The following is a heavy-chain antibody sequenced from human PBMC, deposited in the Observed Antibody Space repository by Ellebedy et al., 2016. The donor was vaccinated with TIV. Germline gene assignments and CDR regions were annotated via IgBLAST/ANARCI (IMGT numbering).Heavy chain of an antibody. J-gene: IGHJ4*02. CDR2: ISYHVSHK. CDR1: GFAFSSYG. Sequence: GESLKISCAASGFAFSSYGMHWVRQAPGKGLEWVAVISYHVSHKYYADSVNGRFTISRDNAKNTLYLQMNSLRAEDTAVYYCARDTGSGYSQDVYFDYWGQGALVTVSS. D-gene: IGHD5-12*01. V-gene: IGHV3-30*03. CDR3: ARDTGSGYSQDVYFDY.